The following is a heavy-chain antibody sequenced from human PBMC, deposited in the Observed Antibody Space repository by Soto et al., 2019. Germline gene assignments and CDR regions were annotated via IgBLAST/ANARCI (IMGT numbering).Heavy chain of an antibody. CDR3: ARPSVPATRGPLDY. J-gene: IGHJ4*02. CDR1: GGSVTSNYYY. Sequence: SETLSLTCTVSGGSVTSNYYYWSWIRQSPGKGLEWIGYMHYSGSTNYNPSLKSRVTISVDTSKNQFSLKLNSVTAADTAVYYCARPSVPATRGPLDYWGQGALVTVSS. D-gene: IGHD6-19*01. V-gene: IGHV4-61*01. CDR2: MHYSGST.